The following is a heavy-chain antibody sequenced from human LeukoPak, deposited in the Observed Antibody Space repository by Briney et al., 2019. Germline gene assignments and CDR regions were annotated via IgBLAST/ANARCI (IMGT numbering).Heavy chain of an antibody. Sequence: SETLSLTCAVYGGSFSGYYWSWIRQPPGKGLEWIGEINHSGSTNYNPSLKSRVTISVDTSKNQFSLKLSSVTDADTAVYYCARHRRCSGGSCYSGNWFDPWGQGTLVTVSS. CDR2: INHSGST. CDR1: GGSFSGYY. J-gene: IGHJ5*02. D-gene: IGHD2-15*01. V-gene: IGHV4-34*01. CDR3: ARHRRCSGGSCYSGNWFDP.